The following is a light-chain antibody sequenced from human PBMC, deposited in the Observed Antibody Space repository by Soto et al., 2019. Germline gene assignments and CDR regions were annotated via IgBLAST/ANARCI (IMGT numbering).Light chain of an antibody. CDR3: HQYNNWPPT. V-gene: IGKV3-15*01. CDR2: GAS. J-gene: IGKJ1*01. Sequence: DILMTRSPATLSVSPVERVTLSCRASQSVDTNLAWYHQNPGQAPRLVIFGASTRATGIPARFSGNGYGTEFTLTISSLQSEDFAIYYCHQYNNWPPTFGQGTKVEV. CDR1: QSVDTN.